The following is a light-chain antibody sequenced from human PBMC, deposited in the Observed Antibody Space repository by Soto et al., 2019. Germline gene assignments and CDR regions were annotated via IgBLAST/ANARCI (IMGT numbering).Light chain of an antibody. V-gene: IGKV3-15*01. Sequence: IVMTQSPATLSVSPGGSATLSCRASQHVSSNFAWYRQKTGQAPTLLIYRASTRATGIPARFSGSGSGTEFALTISSLQSGDFAVYYCQQYNNWPYTFGQGTKLEIK. J-gene: IGKJ2*01. CDR3: QQYNNWPYT. CDR2: RAS. CDR1: QHVSSN.